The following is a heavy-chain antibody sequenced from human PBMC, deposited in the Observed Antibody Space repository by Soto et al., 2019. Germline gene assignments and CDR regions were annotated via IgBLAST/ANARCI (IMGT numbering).Heavy chain of an antibody. CDR1: GGTISSSNW. J-gene: IGHJ4*02. CDR2: IYESGST. V-gene: IGHV4-4*02. Sequence: QVQLQESGPGLVKPSGTLSLTCAASGGTISSSNWWSWVRQPPGKGLEWIGEIYESGSTNYNPSLKSRVTIAVDKSKNQFSLKLSSVTAADTAVYYCARAHVLGYKYGNTVWGQGTLVSVSS. CDR3: ARAHVLGYKYGNTV. D-gene: IGHD5-18*01.